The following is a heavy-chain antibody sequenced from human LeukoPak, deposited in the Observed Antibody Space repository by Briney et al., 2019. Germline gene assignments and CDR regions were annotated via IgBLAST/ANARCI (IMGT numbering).Heavy chain of an antibody. CDR3: ARGSHYYLNWFDP. V-gene: IGHV4-59*01. CDR1: GGSLSSYY. CDR2: IYYSGST. Sequence: SETLSLTCTVSGGSLSSYYWSWIRQPRGRGRVWSGYIYYSGSTNYNPSLKSRVTISVDTSKNQFSLKLSSVTAADTAVYYCARGSHYYLNWFDPWGQGTLVTVSS. J-gene: IGHJ5*02. D-gene: IGHD3-22*01.